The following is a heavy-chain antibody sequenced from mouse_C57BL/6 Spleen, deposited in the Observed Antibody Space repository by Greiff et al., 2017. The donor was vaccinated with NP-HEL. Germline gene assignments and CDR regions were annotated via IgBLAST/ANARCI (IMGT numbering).Heavy chain of an antibody. Sequence: EVKLVESEGGLVQPGSSMKLSCTASGFTFSDYYMAWVRQVPEKGLEWVANINYDGSSTYYLDSLKSRFIISRDNAKNILYLQMSSLKSEDTATYDCARDNYGSSLYFDYWGQGTTLTVSS. CDR1: GFTFSDYY. D-gene: IGHD1-1*01. CDR3: ARDNYGSSLYFDY. V-gene: IGHV5-16*01. J-gene: IGHJ2*01. CDR2: INYDGSST.